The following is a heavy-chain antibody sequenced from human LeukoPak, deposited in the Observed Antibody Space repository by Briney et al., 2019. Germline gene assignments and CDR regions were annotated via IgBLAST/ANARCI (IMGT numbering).Heavy chain of an antibody. CDR1: GFTVSGTH. D-gene: IGHD3-16*01. CDR3: AKDEATSGGGLAS. J-gene: IGHJ4*02. Sequence: GSLRLSCAASGFTVSGTHMSWARQAPGKGLEWVSAMYTGGTTYYADSVQGRFTISRDTSKNTLYLHMNILRADDTAVYYCAKDEATSGGGLASWGQGTLVTVSS. V-gene: IGHV3-53*01. CDR2: MYTGGTT.